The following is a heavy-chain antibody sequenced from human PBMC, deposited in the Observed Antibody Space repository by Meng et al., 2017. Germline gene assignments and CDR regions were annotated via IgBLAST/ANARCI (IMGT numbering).Heavy chain of an antibody. CDR2: ISYDGSNK. V-gene: IGHV3-30*01. J-gene: IGHJ4*02. Sequence: QVQVGGSGGGVLEPGWSLRLSCADSGFTFSSEAMHWVRQAPGKGLEWAAVISYDGSNKYYADSVKGRFTISRDNSKNTLYLQMNSLRAEDTAVYYCAGGLMVNDYWGQGTLVTVSS. D-gene: IGHD3-10*01. CDR1: GFTFSSEA. CDR3: AGGLMVNDY.